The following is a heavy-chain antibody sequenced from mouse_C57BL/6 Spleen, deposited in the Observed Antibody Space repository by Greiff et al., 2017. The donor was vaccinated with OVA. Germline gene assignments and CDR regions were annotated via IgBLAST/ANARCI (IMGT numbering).Heavy chain of an antibody. Sequence: VKLVESGGDLVKPGGSLKLSCAASGFTFSSYGMSWVRQTPDKRLEWVATISSGGSYTYYPDSVKGRFTISRDNAKNTLYLQMSSLKSEDTAMYYCAREGDDGSYFDYWGQGTTLTVSS. CDR2: ISSGGSYT. V-gene: IGHV5-6*02. J-gene: IGHJ2*01. CDR1: GFTFSSYG. CDR3: AREGDDGSYFDY. D-gene: IGHD2-3*01.